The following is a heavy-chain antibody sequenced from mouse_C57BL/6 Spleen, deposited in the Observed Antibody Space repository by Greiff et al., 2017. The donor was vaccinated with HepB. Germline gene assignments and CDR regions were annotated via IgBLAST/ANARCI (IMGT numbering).Heavy chain of an antibody. D-gene: IGHD1-1*01. CDR1: GFTFSDYY. V-gene: IGHV5-16*01. CDR2: INYDGSST. CDR3: ARVIYYYGSSPYYYAMDY. J-gene: IGHJ4*01. Sequence: EVMLVESEGGLVQPGSSMKLSCTASGFTFSDYYMAWVRQVPEKGLEWVANINYDGSSTYYLDSLKSRFIISRDNAKNILYLQMSSLKSEDTATYYCARVIYYYGSSPYYYAMDYWGQGTSVTVSS.